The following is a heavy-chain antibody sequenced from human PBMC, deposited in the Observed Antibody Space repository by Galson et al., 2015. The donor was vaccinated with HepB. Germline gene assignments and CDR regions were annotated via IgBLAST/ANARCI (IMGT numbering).Heavy chain of an antibody. V-gene: IGHV4-59*08. CDR1: GGSISRYY. D-gene: IGHD4-17*01. J-gene: IGHJ5*02. CDR2: IYYSWNT. Sequence: TLSLTCTVSGGSISRYYWSWIRPPPGKGLEWIGYIYYSWNTNYNPSLKSRVTISVDTSKNQFSLKLSSVTAADTAVYYCAGIWGARDYGDYVRWFDPWGQGTLVTVSS. CDR3: AGIWGARDYGDYVRWFDP.